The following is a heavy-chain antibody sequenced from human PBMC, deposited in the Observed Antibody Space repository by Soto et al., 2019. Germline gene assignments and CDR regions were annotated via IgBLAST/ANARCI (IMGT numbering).Heavy chain of an antibody. J-gene: IGHJ4*02. CDR2: ISYDGSNK. CDR3: ASGGRGDPFAY. D-gene: IGHD3-16*01. CDR1: GFTFSSYA. Sequence: QVQLVESGGGVVQPGRSLRLSCAASGFTFSSYAMHWVRQAPGKGLEWVAVISYDGSNKYYADSGKGRFTISRDNSKDTLYLQMNSMRAEDTAVYYCASGGRGDPFAYWGQGTLVTVSS. V-gene: IGHV3-30-3*01.